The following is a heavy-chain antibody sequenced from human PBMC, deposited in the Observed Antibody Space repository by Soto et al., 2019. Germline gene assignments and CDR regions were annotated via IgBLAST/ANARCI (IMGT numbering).Heavy chain of an antibody. V-gene: IGHV4-61*08. J-gene: IGHJ5*02. CDR3: AKIPVDTAMINWVDP. CDR2: IYYSGGT. Sequence: QEHLQESGPGLVKPSETMSLTCTVSSDSVNSGDYFWTWIRQPPGRGLEWIRHIYYSGGTNYNPSLKSRVTISLDTSKNQFSLKLTSVTAADTAVYYCAKIPVDTAMINWVDPWGQGILVTVSS. CDR1: SDSVNSGDYF. D-gene: IGHD5-18*01.